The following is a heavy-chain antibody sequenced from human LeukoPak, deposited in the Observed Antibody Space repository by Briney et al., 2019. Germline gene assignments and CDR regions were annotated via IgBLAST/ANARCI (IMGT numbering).Heavy chain of an antibody. D-gene: IGHD3-10*01. V-gene: IGHV3-7*02. CDR2: INPDGREK. Sequence: GGSLRLSCAASGLSFSSLWMNWVRQAPGKGVEWVANINPDGREKYYVDSVKGRFTISRDNAKNPLYLQMDSLRAEDTAVYYCARTMVRGVLDAFDIWGQGTMVTVSS. CDR1: GLSFSSLW. J-gene: IGHJ3*02. CDR3: ARTMVRGVLDAFDI.